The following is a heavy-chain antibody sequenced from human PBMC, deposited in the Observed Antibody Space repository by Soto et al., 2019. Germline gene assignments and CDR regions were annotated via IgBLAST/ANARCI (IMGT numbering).Heavy chain of an antibody. CDR2: VNPSGGSA. J-gene: IGHJ1*01. CDR1: GYIFTAYS. V-gene: IGHV1-46*01. Sequence: QVQLVQSGAEVKKPGASVKVSCKTSGYIFTAYSMHWVRQAPGQVLEWMGVVNPSGGSAHYAQGFEGRVTLTRDPSTSTFYMELSSLRSEDTAVYYCAREENCRGGTCYSEYFHHWGQGTLVTDSS. D-gene: IGHD2-15*01. CDR3: AREENCRGGTCYSEYFHH.